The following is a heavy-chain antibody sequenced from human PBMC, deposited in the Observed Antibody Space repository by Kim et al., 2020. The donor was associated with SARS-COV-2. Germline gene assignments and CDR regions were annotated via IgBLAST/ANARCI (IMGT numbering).Heavy chain of an antibody. V-gene: IGHV4-34*01. CDR2: INHSGST. J-gene: IGHJ4*02. CDR3: ASYDSSGYRYYFDY. D-gene: IGHD3-22*01. CDR1: GGSFSGYY. Sequence: SETLSLTCAVYGGSFSGYYWSWIRQPPGKGLEWIGEINHSGSTNYNPSLKSRVTISVDTSKNQFSLKLSSVTAADTAVYYCASYDSSGYRYYFDYWGQGTLVTVSS.